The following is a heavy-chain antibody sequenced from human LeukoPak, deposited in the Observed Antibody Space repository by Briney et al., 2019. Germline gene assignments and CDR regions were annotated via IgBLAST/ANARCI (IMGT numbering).Heavy chain of an antibody. J-gene: IGHJ3*02. V-gene: IGHV4-39*07. D-gene: IGHD3-10*01. Sequence: TSEPLSLTCSVSVGSISSSHYFWARICRAPAEVLLWIGNIFYSGSTYYSPFLRSRVTISLDTSRNQFSLKLNSVTAADTAVYYCAKSNGYGLVDIWGQGTMVTVSS. CDR2: IFYSGST. CDR3: AKSNGYGLVDI. CDR1: VGSISSSHYF.